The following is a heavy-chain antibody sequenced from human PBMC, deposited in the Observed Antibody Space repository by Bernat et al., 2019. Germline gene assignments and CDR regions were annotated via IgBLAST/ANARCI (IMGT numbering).Heavy chain of an antibody. Sequence: EVQLVESGGGLVQPGGSLRLSCAASGFTFSSYWMHWVRQAPGKGLVWVSRINSDGSSTSYADTVKGRFTSSRDNAKNTLYLKMNSLGAEDTAVYYCASTYGSGWAFDYWGQGTLVTVSS. D-gene: IGHD6-19*01. CDR2: INSDGSST. CDR3: ASTYGSGWAFDY. V-gene: IGHV3-74*01. CDR1: GFTFSSYW. J-gene: IGHJ4*02.